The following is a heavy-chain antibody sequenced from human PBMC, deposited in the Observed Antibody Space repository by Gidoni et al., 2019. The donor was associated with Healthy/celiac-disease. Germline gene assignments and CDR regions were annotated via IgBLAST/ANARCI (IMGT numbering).Heavy chain of an antibody. Sequence: QVQLVQSGAEVKKPGASVKVSCKASGYTFTSYGLSWVRQAPGQGLEWMGWISAYNGNTNYAQRLQGRVTMTTETSTSTAYMELRSLRSDDTAVYYCARDSYGSGTSPSYYGMDVWGQGTTVTVSS. CDR3: ARDSYGSGTSPSYYGMDV. V-gene: IGHV1-18*01. J-gene: IGHJ6*02. D-gene: IGHD3-10*01. CDR1: GYTFTSYG. CDR2: ISAYNGNT.